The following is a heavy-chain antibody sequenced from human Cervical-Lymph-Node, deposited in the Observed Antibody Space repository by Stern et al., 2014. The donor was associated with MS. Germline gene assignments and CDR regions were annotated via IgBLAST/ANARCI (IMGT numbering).Heavy chain of an antibody. CDR2: IIPIFGTA. Sequence: VQLGESGAEVKKPWSSVKVSCKASGGTFSSNAINWVRQAPGQGLEWMGGIIPIFGTANYAQKFQGRVTITADESTSTAYMELSSLRSEDTAVYYCARGKRWLQLGFDYWGQGTLVTVSS. J-gene: IGHJ4*02. CDR3: ARGKRWLQLGFDY. CDR1: GGTFSSNA. D-gene: IGHD5-24*01. V-gene: IGHV1-69*01.